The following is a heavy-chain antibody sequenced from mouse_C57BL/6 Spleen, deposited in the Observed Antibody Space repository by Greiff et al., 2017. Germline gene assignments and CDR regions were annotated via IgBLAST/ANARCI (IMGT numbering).Heavy chain of an antibody. Sequence: QVQLQQSGTELVKPGASVKLSCKASGYTFTSYWMHWVKQRPGQGLEWIGNINPSNGGTNYNEKFKSKATLTVDKSSSTAYMQLSSLTSKDSEVYYCARDNGYYDYYAMDYWGQGTSVTVSS. V-gene: IGHV1-53*01. CDR2: INPSNGGT. J-gene: IGHJ4*01. CDR1: GYTFTSYW. CDR3: ARDNGYYDYYAMDY. D-gene: IGHD2-3*01.